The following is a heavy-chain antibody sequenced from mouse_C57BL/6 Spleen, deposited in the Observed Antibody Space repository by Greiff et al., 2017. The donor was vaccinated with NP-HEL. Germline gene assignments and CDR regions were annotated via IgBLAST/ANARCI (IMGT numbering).Heavy chain of an antibody. D-gene: IGHD2-4*01. CDR1: GYTFTDYN. J-gene: IGHJ2*01. CDR2: INPNNGGT. V-gene: IGHV1-22*01. CDR3: ASSDYDGIDY. Sequence: EVQLQESGPELVKPGASVKMSCKASGYTFTDYNMHWVKQSHGKSLEWIGYINPNNGGTSYNQKFKGKATLTVNNSSSTAYMELRSLTSEDSAVYYCASSDYDGIDYGGQGTTLTVSS.